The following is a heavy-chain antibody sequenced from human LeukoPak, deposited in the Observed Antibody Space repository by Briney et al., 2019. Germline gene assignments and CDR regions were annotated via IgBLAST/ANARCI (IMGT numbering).Heavy chain of an antibody. Sequence: SETLTLTCTVSGGSISSYYWSWIPQSPGKGLDWIAYFDDSGNTRYSPSLKSRVTLSVDTSKNQVSLRLSSVTADTAVYYCARHTTGYCSGGTCPYYFDYWGQGTLVTVSS. D-gene: IGHD2-15*01. J-gene: IGHJ4*02. V-gene: IGHV4-59*08. CDR3: ARHTTGYCSGGTCPYYFDY. CDR1: GGSISSYY. CDR2: FDDSGNT.